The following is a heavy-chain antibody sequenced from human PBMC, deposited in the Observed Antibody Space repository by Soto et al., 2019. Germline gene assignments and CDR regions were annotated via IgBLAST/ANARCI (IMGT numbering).Heavy chain of an antibody. D-gene: IGHD2-2*02. Sequence: SLKISCKGSGYSFTSYWISWVRQMPGKGLEWMGRIDPSDSYTNYSPSFQGHVTISADKSISTAYLQWSSLKASDTAMYYCARSVGRHCSSTSCYTWRYWGQGTLVTVS. CDR1: GYSFTSYW. V-gene: IGHV5-10-1*01. CDR2: IDPSDSYT. J-gene: IGHJ4*02. CDR3: ARSVGRHCSSTSCYTWRY.